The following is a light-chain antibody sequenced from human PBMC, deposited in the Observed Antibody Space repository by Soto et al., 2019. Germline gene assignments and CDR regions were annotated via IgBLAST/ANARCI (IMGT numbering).Light chain of an antibody. CDR3: QQLNSYPLT. CDR2: AAS. V-gene: IGKV1-9*01. J-gene: IGKJ4*01. Sequence: IQLTQSPSSLSASVGDRVTITCRASQAISSYLAWYQQKPGKAPNLLIYAASTLQSGVPSRFSGSGSGTDVTLTSSSLQPEDFATYFCQQLNSYPLTFGGGTKVEIK. CDR1: QAISSY.